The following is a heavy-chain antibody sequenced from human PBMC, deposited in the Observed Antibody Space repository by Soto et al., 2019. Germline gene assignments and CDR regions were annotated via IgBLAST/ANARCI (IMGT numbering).Heavy chain of an antibody. D-gene: IGHD2-15*01. J-gene: IGHJ6*02. V-gene: IGHV4-59*01. CDR3: ASDGGYCSGGSCPRDYYYYGMDV. CDR1: GDSITSSY. CDR2: IYYSGST. Sequence: QVQLQESGPGLVKPSETLSLTCTVSGDSITSSYWSWIRQPPGKGLEWIGYIYYSGSTNYNPSLKSRVTISVDTSKHQFSLRLSSVTAADTAVYYCASDGGYCSGGSCPRDYYYYGMDVWGQGTTVTVSS.